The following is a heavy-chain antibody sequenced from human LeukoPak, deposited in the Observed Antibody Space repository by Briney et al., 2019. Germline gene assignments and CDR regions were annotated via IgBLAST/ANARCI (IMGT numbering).Heavy chain of an antibody. CDR1: GYTFTGYY. J-gene: IGHJ5*02. D-gene: IGHD3-22*01. CDR2: INPYSGDT. CDR3: ARARRITMIVVANNWFDP. Sequence: ALVKVSCKASGYTFTGYYVHWVRQAPGQGLEWMGWINPYSGDTNYAQKFQGRVTMTRDTSISTAYMELSSLKSDDTAVYYCARARRITMIVVANNWFDPWGQGTLVTVSS. V-gene: IGHV1-2*02.